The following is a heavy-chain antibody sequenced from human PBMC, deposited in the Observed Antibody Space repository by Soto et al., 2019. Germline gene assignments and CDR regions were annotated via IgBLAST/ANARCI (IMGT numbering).Heavy chain of an antibody. CDR1: GYTFTSYG. J-gene: IGHJ6*02. CDR2: ISAYNGNT. D-gene: IGHD2-2*01. CDR3: ARDCSSTSCYSKMDYYYYGMDV. Sequence: ASVKVSCKASGYTFTSYGISWVRQAPGQGLEWMGWISAYNGNTNYAQKLQGRVTMTTDTSTSTAYMELRSLRSDDTAVYYCARDCSSTSCYSKMDYYYYGMDVWGQGTTVTVSS. V-gene: IGHV1-18*01.